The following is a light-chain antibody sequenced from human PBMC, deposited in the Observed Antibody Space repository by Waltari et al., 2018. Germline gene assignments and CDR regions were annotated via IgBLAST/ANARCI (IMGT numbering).Light chain of an antibody. V-gene: IGKV1-39*01. CDR3: QQSFSTPQT. Sequence: DVQMTQSPSSLSAPVGDRVTITCRASQTISRFLNWYQQKPGKAPKLLIYAASSLQGGVPSRFSGGGSGKDFTLTISSLQPEDFATYYCQQSFSTPQTFGLGTKVEIK. CDR2: AAS. J-gene: IGKJ1*01. CDR1: QTISRF.